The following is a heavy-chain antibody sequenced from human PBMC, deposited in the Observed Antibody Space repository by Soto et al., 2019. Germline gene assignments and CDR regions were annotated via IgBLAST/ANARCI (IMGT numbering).Heavy chain of an antibody. J-gene: IGHJ4*02. CDR3: TKGGIPRRYNIPKVDFDY. Sequence: PGGSLRLSCAASRFNFSSYALHWVRQAPGKGLEWVAVISYDGSAKHYADSVEGRFTISRDNSKNTLYLQMNNLRADDTAVYYCTKGGIPRRYNIPKVDFDYWGQGSLVTVSS. CDR2: ISYDGSAK. V-gene: IGHV3-30-3*01. D-gene: IGHD1-1*01. CDR1: RFNFSSYA.